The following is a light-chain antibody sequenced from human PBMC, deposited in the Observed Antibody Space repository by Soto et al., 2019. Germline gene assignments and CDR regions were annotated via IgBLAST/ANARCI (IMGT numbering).Light chain of an antibody. CDR3: QQPGT. J-gene: IGKJ2*01. CDR2: GAS. Sequence: EIVLTQSPGTLSLSPGERATLSCRASQSVTSNYLAWYQQKPGQAPRLLIYGASSRATGIPDRFSGSGSGTDFTLTISTLEPGDFAVYYCQQPGTFGQGTKLEIK. CDR1: QSVTSNY. V-gene: IGKV3-20*01.